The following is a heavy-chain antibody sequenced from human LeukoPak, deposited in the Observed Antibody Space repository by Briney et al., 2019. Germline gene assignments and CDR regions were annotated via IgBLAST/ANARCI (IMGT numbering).Heavy chain of an antibody. CDR2: IGYDGENK. J-gene: IGHJ6*03. CDR1: GFTFSLYG. V-gene: IGHV3-33*01. CDR3: ARLHSSSIAAPMDV. Sequence: GGSLRLSCAASGFTFSLYGMHWVRQAPGKGLEWVAFIGYDGENKHYADSVKGRFTTSRDNSKNTLSLQMNSLRAEDTAVYYCARLHSSSIAAPMDVWGKGTTVTVSS. D-gene: IGHD6-6*01.